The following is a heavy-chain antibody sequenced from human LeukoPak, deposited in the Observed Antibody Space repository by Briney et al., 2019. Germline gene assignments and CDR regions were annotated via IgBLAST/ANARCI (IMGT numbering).Heavy chain of an antibody. CDR2: IYYSGIT. J-gene: IGHJ5*02. CDR1: GGSISSGGYY. Sequence: KSSETLSLTCTVSGGSISSGGYYWSWIRQHPGKGLEWIGYIYYSGITYYNPSLESRVTMSVDTSKNQFSLKLNSVTAADTAVYYRARGRGYNANNWFDPWGQGTLVTVSS. V-gene: IGHV4-31*03. D-gene: IGHD1-1*01. CDR3: ARGRGYNANNWFDP.